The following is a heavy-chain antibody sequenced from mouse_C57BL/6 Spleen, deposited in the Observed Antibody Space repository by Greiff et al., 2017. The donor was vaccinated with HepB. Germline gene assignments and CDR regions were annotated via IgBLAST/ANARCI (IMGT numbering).Heavy chain of an antibody. D-gene: IGHD2-5*01. V-gene: IGHV1-54*01. Sequence: QVQLQQSGAELVRPGTSVKVSCKASGYAFTNYLIEWVKQRPGQGLEWIGVINPGSGGTNYNEKFKGKATLTADKSSSTDYLQLSSLTSEDSAVYFCARDYYSNYGFDYWGQGTTLTVSS. J-gene: IGHJ2*01. CDR2: INPGSGGT. CDR1: GYAFTNYL. CDR3: ARDYYSNYGFDY.